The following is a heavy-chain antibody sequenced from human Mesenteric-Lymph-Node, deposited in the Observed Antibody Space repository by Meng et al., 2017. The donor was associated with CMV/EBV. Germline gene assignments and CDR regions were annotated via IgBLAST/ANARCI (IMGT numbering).Heavy chain of an antibody. CDR1: GFSLSTSGMR. D-gene: IGHD5-18*01. Sequence: PTLVKPTQTLTLTCTFSGFSLSTSGMRVSWIRQPPGEALEWLARVDWDDEKFYSTSLKTRLTISKDTSKNQVVLTVANMDPVDTGTYYCARIRGYRYGLDVWGQGTTVTVSS. V-gene: IGHV2-70D*14. J-gene: IGHJ6*02. CDR2: VDWDDEK. CDR3: ARIRGYRYGLDV.